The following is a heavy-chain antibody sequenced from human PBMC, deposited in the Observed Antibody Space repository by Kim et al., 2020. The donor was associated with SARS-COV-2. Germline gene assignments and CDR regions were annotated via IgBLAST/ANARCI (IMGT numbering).Heavy chain of an antibody. CDR1: GGSISSYY. D-gene: IGHD3-10*01. V-gene: IGHV4-59*01. CDR2: IYYSGST. J-gene: IGHJ6*02. CDR3: ARGGITMVRGVIITSLQHYYGMDV. Sequence: SETLSLTCTVSGGSISSYYWSWIRQPPGKGLEWIGYIYYSGSTNYNPSLKSRVTISVDTSKNQFSLKLSSVTAADTAVYYCARGGITMVRGVIITSLQHYYGMDVWGQGTTVTVSS.